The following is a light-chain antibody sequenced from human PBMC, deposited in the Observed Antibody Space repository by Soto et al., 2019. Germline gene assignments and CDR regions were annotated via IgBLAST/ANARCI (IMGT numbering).Light chain of an antibody. Sequence: QSVLTQPPSASGTPGQRVTISCSGSSSNIGINYVYWYQQLPGTAPKLLIYRNDQRPSGVPDRFSGSKSGTSASLAISGLRSEDEADYYCAAWDGSLSGVVFGGGTKVTVL. J-gene: IGLJ2*01. V-gene: IGLV1-47*01. CDR1: SSNIGINY. CDR2: RND. CDR3: AAWDGSLSGVV.